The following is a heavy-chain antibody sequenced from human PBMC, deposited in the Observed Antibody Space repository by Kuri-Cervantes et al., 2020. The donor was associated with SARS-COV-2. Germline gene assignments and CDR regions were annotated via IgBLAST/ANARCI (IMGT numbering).Heavy chain of an antibody. CDR1: GGSFSGYY. V-gene: IGHV4-34*01. CDR2: INHSGST. Sequence: GSLRLSCTVYGGSFSGYYWSWIRQPPGKGLEWIGEINHSGSTNYNPSLKSRATISVDTSKNQFSLKLSSVTAADTAVYYCARGPRVYDILTGYYCAFNIWGQGTMVTVSS. CDR3: ARGPRVYDILTGYYCAFNI. D-gene: IGHD3-9*01. J-gene: IGHJ3*02.